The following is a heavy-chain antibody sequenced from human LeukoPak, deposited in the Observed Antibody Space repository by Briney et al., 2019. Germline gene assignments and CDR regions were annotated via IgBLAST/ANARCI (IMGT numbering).Heavy chain of an antibody. J-gene: IGHJ4*02. CDR1: GFTFSTSW. CDR2: INPDGSIT. V-gene: IGHV3-74*01. Sequence: PGGSLRLSCAASGFTFSTSWMHWVRQVPGKGLVWVSRINPDGSITNYADSVKGRFTISRDNANNMLYLLMNSLRVDHTAVYYCVRALLGTSDYWGQGTLVTVSS. D-gene: IGHD7-27*01. CDR3: VRALLGTSDY.